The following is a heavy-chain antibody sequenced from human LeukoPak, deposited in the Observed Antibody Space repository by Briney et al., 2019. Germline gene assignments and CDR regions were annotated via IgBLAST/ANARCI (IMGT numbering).Heavy chain of an antibody. CDR1: GFAFSDSW. J-gene: IGHJ3*02. CDR2: IKGDGSAK. D-gene: IGHD5-18*01. Sequence: GGSLRLACAASGFAFSDSWMAWIRQAPGKGLEWVAFIKGDGSAKKYVDSVKGRFTISRDNAKNSLFLQMNSLRAEDTAVYYCARDRGWIQHDIWGQGTMVTVSS. V-gene: IGHV3-7*01. CDR3: ARDRGWIQHDI.